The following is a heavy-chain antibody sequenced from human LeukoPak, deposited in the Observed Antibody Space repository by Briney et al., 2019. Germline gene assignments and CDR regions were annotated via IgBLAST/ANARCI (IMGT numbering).Heavy chain of an antibody. CDR2: IFYSGSP. Sequence: SETLSLTCTVSGGSISSTSYYWGWIRQPPGKGLEWIGSIFYSGSPYYNPSLKSRLIMSVDLPENHISLKLTSVTAADTAVYYCAREGGFYRPLDYSGQGTLVTVPS. CDR3: AREGGFYRPLDY. D-gene: IGHD3-3*01. J-gene: IGHJ4*02. V-gene: IGHV4-39*07. CDR1: GGSISSTSYY.